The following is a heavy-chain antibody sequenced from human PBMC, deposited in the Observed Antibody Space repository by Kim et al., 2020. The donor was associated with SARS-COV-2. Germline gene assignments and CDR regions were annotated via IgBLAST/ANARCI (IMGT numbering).Heavy chain of an antibody. D-gene: IGHD6-25*01. CDR2: ST. V-gene: IGHV4-34*01. Sequence: STNYNPSLKSRVTISVDTSKNQFSLKLSSVTAADTAVYYCARGLGSVFDYWGQGTLVTVSS. J-gene: IGHJ4*02. CDR3: ARGLGSVFDY.